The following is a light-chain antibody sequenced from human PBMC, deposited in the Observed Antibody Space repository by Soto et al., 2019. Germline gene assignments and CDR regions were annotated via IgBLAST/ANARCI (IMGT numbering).Light chain of an antibody. J-gene: IGLJ2*01. Sequence: QSALTQPASVSGSPGQSITISCTGTSSDVGGYTYVSWYQQHPGKAPKLMISEVSNRPSGVSNRFSGSKSGNTASLTISGLQAEDEADYYCCSYTSSTTPLFGGGTKLTVL. CDR1: SSDVGGYTY. CDR3: CSYTSSTTPL. CDR2: EVS. V-gene: IGLV2-14*01.